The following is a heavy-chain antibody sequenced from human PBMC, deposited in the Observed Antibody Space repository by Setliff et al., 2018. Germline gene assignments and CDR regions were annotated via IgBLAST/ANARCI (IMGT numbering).Heavy chain of an antibody. CDR2: ICTSGST. CDR3: ARVRITPYCMDV. D-gene: IGHD3-10*01. Sequence: SETLSLTCTVSGASVINGGYHWTWIRQPAGKGLEWIGHICTSGSTAFNPSLNSRVTMSLDKSKNQFSLKLYSVTAADTAVYFCARVRITPYCMDVWGKGTTVTVSS. J-gene: IGHJ6*03. V-gene: IGHV4-61*09. CDR1: GASVINGGYH.